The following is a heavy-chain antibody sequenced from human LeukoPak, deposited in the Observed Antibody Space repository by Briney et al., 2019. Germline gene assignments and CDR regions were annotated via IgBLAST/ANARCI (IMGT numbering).Heavy chain of an antibody. CDR1: GFTFSTYW. V-gene: IGHV3-74*01. CDR3: ARGDWKDAFDI. CDR2: IYTDGSSI. Sequence: QPGGSLRLSFAASGFTFSTYWMHWVRQVPGKGLVWVSRIYTDGSSINYADSVKGRFTISRDNAKNTLYLQMNSLRAEDTAVYYCARGDWKDAFDIWGQGTRVTVSS. J-gene: IGHJ3*02. D-gene: IGHD1-1*01.